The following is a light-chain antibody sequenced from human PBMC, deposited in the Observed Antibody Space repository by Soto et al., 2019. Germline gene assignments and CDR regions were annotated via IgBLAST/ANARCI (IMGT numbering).Light chain of an antibody. CDR3: QQCNDWPHT. V-gene: IGKV3-15*01. CDR1: QSVSSN. Sequence: EIVLTQSPPTLSGSSGERATLACRASQSVSSNLAWYQQKPGQAPRLLIYGASTRATGIPARFSGRGSATEFTLTISSLQSEDCAVYYCQQCNDWPHTFGQGTKLEIK. J-gene: IGKJ2*01. CDR2: GAS.